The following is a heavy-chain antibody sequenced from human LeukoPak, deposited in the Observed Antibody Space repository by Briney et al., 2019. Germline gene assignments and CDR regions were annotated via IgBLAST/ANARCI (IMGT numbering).Heavy chain of an antibody. V-gene: IGHV1-18*01. CDR2: ISAYNGNT. CDR1: GYTFTSYG. J-gene: IGHJ4*02. Sequence: ASVKVSCKASGYTFTSYGISWVRQAPGQGLEWMGWISAYNGNTNYAQKLQGRVTMTTDTSTSTAYMELRSLRSDDTALYYCARAGFYYYDSSGYSSFDYWGQGTLVTVSS. D-gene: IGHD3-22*01. CDR3: ARAGFYYYDSSGYSSFDY.